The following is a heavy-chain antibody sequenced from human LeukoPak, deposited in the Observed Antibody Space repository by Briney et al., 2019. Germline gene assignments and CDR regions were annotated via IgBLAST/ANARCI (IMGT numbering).Heavy chain of an antibody. D-gene: IGHD3-10*01. CDR3: ARTTGGSGSYFFDY. J-gene: IGHJ4*02. Sequence: GGSLRLSCAASGFTFSSYSMNWVRRAPGKGLEWVSSISSSSSYIYYADSVKGRFTISRDNAKNSLYLQMNSLRAEDTAVYYCARTTGGSGSYFFDYWGQGTLVTVSS. CDR2: ISSSSSYI. CDR1: GFTFSSYS. V-gene: IGHV3-21*01.